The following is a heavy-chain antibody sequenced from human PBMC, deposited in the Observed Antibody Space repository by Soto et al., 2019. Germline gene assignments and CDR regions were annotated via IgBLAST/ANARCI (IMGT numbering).Heavy chain of an antibody. J-gene: IGHJ6*02. CDR1: GYTFTSYY. CDR3: ARDRVAATQLPYYYYGMDV. Sequence: ASVKVSCKASGYTFTSYYMHWVRQAPGQGLEWMGIINPSGGSTSYAQKFQGRVTMTRDTSTSTVYMELSSLRSEDTAVYYCARDRVAATQLPYYYYGMDVWGQGTTVTVSS. V-gene: IGHV1-46*01. D-gene: IGHD2-15*01. CDR2: INPSGGST.